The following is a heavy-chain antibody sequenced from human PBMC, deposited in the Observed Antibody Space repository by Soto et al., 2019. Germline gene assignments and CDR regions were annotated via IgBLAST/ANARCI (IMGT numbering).Heavy chain of an antibody. V-gene: IGHV3-23*01. Sequence: EVQLLESGGGLVQPGGSLRLSCAASGFAFSTYAMTWVRQAPGKGLEWVSGIVDSGGRTFYADSVKGRFTISRDNSKNTLYLEMNSLRAEDTAIYYCAPVPAASSYYDTDVWGQGTTVTVS. CDR2: IVDSGGRT. J-gene: IGHJ6*02. D-gene: IGHD2-2*01. CDR3: APVPAASSYYDTDV. CDR1: GFAFSTYA.